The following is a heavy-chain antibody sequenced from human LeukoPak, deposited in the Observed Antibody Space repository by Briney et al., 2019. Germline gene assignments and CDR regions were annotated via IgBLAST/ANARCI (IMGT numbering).Heavy chain of an antibody. V-gene: IGHV4-30-4*08. CDR3: ARGYRENYYYYYYLAV. CDR1: GDSIITGDYS. Sequence: SETLSLTCTVSGDSIITGDYSWSWIRQPPGKGLEWIGYIYYSGSTYYNPSLKSRITISVDTSKTQFSLKLSSVTAADTAVYYSARGYRENYYYYYYLAVWGKGTTVTVFS. J-gene: IGHJ6*03. D-gene: IGHD4-11*01. CDR2: IYYSGST.